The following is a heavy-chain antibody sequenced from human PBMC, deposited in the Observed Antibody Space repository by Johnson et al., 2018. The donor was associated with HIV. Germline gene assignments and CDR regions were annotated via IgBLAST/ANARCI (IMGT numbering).Heavy chain of an antibody. J-gene: IGHJ3*02. V-gene: IGHV3-33*03. Sequence: QVQLVESGGGVAQPGGSLRLSCAASGFTFSNYGMHWVRQAPGKGLEWVAGTWFAGSKKYYSDSVRGRFIISRDNSKNTLYLQMNSLRAEDTALYYCAKVAVATAAGGVPLDIWGPGTMVTVSA. CDR1: GFTFSNYG. CDR2: TWFAGSKK. D-gene: IGHD6-13*01. CDR3: AKVAVATAAGGVPLDI.